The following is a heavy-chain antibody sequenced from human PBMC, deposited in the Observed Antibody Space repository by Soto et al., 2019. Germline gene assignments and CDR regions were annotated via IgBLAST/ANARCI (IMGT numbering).Heavy chain of an antibody. D-gene: IGHD2-15*01. CDR2: ISGSGGST. CDR1: GFTFSSYA. J-gene: IGHJ3*02. Sequence: GGSLRLSCAASGFTFSSYAMSWVRQAPGKGLEWVSAISGSGGSTYYADSVKGRFTISRDNSKNKLYLQMNSLRAEDTAVYYCAKDLDVEYCSGGSCYSLDAFDIWGQGTMVTVSS. V-gene: IGHV3-23*01. CDR3: AKDLDVEYCSGGSCYSLDAFDI.